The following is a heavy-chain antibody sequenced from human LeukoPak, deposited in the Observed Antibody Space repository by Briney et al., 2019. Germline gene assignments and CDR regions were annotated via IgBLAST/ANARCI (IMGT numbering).Heavy chain of an antibody. CDR1: GFTFSSYS. Sequence: GSLRLSCAASGFTFSSYSMNWVRQPPGKGLEWIGSIHYSGSTNYNPSLKSRVTISVDTSKNQFSLKLSSVTAADTAVYYCARVRWGTGAFDIWGQGTMVTVSS. D-gene: IGHD5-24*01. V-gene: IGHV4-59*01. CDR3: ARVRWGTGAFDI. J-gene: IGHJ3*02. CDR2: IHYSGST.